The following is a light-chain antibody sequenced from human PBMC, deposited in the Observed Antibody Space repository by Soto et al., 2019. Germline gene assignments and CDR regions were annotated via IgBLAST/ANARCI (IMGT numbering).Light chain of an antibody. Sequence: DIQMTQSPSSLSASVGDRVTIACQSSHDVSRNLNWFQQKPGETPKLLIYDESNLERGVPSRFSGSGSGTDFTLTISSLQPEDVATYYCQQYNSMLSFGGRMEVEIK. CDR2: DES. J-gene: IGKJ4*01. V-gene: IGKV1-33*01. CDR1: HDVSRN. CDR3: QQYNSMLS.